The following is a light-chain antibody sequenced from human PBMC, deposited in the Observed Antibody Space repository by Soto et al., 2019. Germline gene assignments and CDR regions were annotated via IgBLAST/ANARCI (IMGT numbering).Light chain of an antibody. CDR1: ASVSNNK. J-gene: IGKJ3*01. V-gene: IGKV3-20*01. CDR2: GAS. CDR3: HQYGTSPFT. Sequence: EIVLTQSPGTLSLSPGERATLSCRASASVSNNKLAWYQQRPGQAPRLLIYGASNRATRIPDRFSGGGSGTDFTLTISRLEPEDFAVYFCHQYGTSPFTCGRGTKVDTK.